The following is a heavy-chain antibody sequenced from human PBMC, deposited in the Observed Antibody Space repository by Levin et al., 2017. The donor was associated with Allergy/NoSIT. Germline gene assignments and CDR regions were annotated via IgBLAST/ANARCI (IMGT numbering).Heavy chain of an antibody. J-gene: IGHJ4*02. CDR2: MKSHSDDGTV. V-gene: IGHV3-15*01. CDR1: RFTFSKVW. CDR3: ATRSLVNVVGSDY. D-gene: IGHD2-21*01. Sequence: GESLKISCVASRFTFSKVWMNWVRQAPGKGLEWVGRMKSHSDDGTVDYAASVKGRFTISRDDSKNTFFLQMNSLKIEDTAVYYCATRSLVNVVGSDYWGQGSLVTVSS.